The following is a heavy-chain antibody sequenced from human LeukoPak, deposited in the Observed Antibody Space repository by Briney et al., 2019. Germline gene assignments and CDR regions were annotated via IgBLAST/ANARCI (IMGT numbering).Heavy chain of an antibody. D-gene: IGHD3-22*01. V-gene: IGHV3-53*01. CDR3: ATKDSSGYIDAFDI. J-gene: IGHJ3*02. Sequence: DSVKGRFTISRDNSKNTLYHQMNSLRAEDTAVYYCATKDSSGYIDAFDIWGQGTMVTVSS.